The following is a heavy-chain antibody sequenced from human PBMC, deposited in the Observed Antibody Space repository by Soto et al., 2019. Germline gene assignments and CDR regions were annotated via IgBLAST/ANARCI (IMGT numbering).Heavy chain of an antibody. CDR1: GGTFSSYA. Sequence: QVQLVQSGAEVKKPASSVKVSCKASGGTFSSYAISWVRQAPGQGLEWRGWIIPIFGTANYAQKLQGRVTITADKATSTGYMELSSLRSEDTAVYYCARRDFGVGIDYWGQGTLVTVSS. CDR3: ARRDFGVGIDY. CDR2: IIPIFGTA. V-gene: IGHV1-69*06. D-gene: IGHD3-3*01. J-gene: IGHJ4*02.